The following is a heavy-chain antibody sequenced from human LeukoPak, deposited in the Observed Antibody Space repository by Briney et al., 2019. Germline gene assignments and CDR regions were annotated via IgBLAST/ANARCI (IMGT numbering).Heavy chain of an antibody. Sequence: PSGTLSLTCAVSGGSISSSNWWSWVRQPPGKGLEWIGEIYHSGSTNYNPSLKSRVTISVDTSKNQFSLKLSSVTAADTAVYYCAREGHRYCSSTSCYGRWFDPWGQGTLVTVSS. CDR3: AREGHRYCSSTSCYGRWFDP. V-gene: IGHV4-4*02. J-gene: IGHJ5*02. CDR2: IYHSGST. CDR1: GGSISSSNW. D-gene: IGHD2-2*01.